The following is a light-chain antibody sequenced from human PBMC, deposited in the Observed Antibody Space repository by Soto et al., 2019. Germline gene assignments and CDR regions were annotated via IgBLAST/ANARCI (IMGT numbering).Light chain of an antibody. CDR3: MQGARWPYT. CDR2: RVS. J-gene: IGKJ2*01. Sequence: IVLTQSPLSLPVTLGQPASISCRSSESPVITDGDTLLNWFQQRPGQSPRRLIYRVSNRDFGVXDXXSGRGSGTEFTLKISSVEAEDVAIYYCMQGARWPYTFGQGTKLEI. CDR1: ESPVITDGDTL. V-gene: IGKV2-30*01.